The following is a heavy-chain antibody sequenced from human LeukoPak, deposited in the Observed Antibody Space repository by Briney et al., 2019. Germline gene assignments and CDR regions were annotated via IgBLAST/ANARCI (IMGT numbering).Heavy chain of an antibody. CDR2: IRYDGSNK. CDR1: GFTFSSYG. Sequence: GALRLSCAASGFTFSSYGMHWVRQAPGKGLEWVAFIRYDGSNKYYADSVKGRFTISRDNSKNTLYLQMNSLRAEDTAVYYCAKDGVDVVAATPMDYYYYMDVWGKGTTVTIS. CDR3: AKDGVDVVAATPMDYYYYMDV. J-gene: IGHJ6*03. D-gene: IGHD2-15*01. V-gene: IGHV3-30*02.